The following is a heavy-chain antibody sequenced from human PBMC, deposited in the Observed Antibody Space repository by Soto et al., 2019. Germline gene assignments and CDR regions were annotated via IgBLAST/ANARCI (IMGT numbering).Heavy chain of an antibody. D-gene: IGHD2-2*01. J-gene: IGHJ3*02. CDR3: ARGYCSSTSCRGGAFDI. V-gene: IGHV1-2*04. Sequence: QVQLVQSGAEVKKPGASVKVSCKASGYTFTGYYMHWVRQAPGQGLEWMGWINPNSGGTNYAQKFQGWVTITRDTSISTAYMELSRLRSDDTAVYYCARGYCSSTSCRGGAFDIWGQGTMVTVSS. CDR2: INPNSGGT. CDR1: GYTFTGYY.